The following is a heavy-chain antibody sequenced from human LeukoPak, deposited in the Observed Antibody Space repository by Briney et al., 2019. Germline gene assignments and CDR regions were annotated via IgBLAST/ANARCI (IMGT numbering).Heavy chain of an antibody. D-gene: IGHD3-10*01. V-gene: IGHV1-18*01. J-gene: IGHJ4*02. CDR3: ATDVAGSYYKPYFDY. Sequence: ASVKVSCKASGYTFTSYGISWVRQAPGQGLEWMGWISAYNGNTNYAQKLQGRVTMTEDTSTDTAYMELSSLRSEDTAVYYCATDVAGSYYKPYFDYWGQGTLVTVSS. CDR2: ISAYNGNT. CDR1: GYTFTSYG.